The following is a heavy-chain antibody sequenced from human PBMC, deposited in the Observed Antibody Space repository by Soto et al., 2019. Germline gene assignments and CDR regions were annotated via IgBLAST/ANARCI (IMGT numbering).Heavy chain of an antibody. D-gene: IGHD2-15*01. CDR3: AREKGRGYCSGGSCSAFDY. CDR2: IIPIFGTA. V-gene: IGHV1-69*13. CDR1: GGTFSSYA. Sequence: SVKVSCKASGGTFSSYAISWVRQAPGQGLEWMGGIIPIFGTANYAQKFQGRVTITADESTSTAYMELSSLRSEDTAVYYCAREKGRGYCSGGSCSAFDYWGQGTLVTVSS. J-gene: IGHJ4*02.